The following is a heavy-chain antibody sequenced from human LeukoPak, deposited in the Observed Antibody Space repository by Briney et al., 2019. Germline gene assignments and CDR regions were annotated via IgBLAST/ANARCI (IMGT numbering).Heavy chain of an antibody. Sequence: ASVNVSCKASGYTFTSYDINWVRQATGQGLEWMGWMNPNSGNTGYAQKFQGRVTMTRNTSISTAYMELSSLRSEDTAVYYCARGSRHDYGDYGGDYWGQGTLVTVSS. CDR2: MNPNSGNT. CDR1: GYTFTSYD. CDR3: ARGSRHDYGDYGGDY. D-gene: IGHD4-17*01. J-gene: IGHJ4*02. V-gene: IGHV1-8*01.